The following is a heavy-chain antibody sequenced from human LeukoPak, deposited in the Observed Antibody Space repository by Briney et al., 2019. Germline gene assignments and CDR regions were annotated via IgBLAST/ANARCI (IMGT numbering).Heavy chain of an antibody. CDR3: APLGELIGY. D-gene: IGHD3-10*01. V-gene: IGHV3-9*01. CDR2: ISWNSGSI. Sequence: PGGSLRLSCAASGFTFDDYAMHWVRQAPGKGLEWVSGISWNSGSIGYADSVKGRFTISRDNAKNSLYLQMNSLRAEDTALYYCAPLGELIGYWGQGTLVTVSS. CDR1: GFTFDDYA. J-gene: IGHJ4*02.